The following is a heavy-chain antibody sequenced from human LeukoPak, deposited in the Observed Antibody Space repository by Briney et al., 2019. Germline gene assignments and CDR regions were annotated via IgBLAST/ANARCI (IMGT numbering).Heavy chain of an antibody. Sequence: ASVKVSCKASGYTFTGYYMHWVRQAPGQGLEWMGWINPNSGGTNYAQKFQGRVTMTRDMSTSTVYMELSSLRSEDTAVYYCARAFRYDSSGYLNADFDYWGQGTLVTVSS. CDR3: ARAFRYDSSGYLNADFDY. J-gene: IGHJ4*02. CDR2: INPNSGGT. D-gene: IGHD3-22*01. V-gene: IGHV1-2*02. CDR1: GYTFTGYY.